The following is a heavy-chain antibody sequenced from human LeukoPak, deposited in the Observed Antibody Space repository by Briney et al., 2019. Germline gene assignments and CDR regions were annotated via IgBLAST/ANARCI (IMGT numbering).Heavy chain of an antibody. J-gene: IGHJ4*02. D-gene: IGHD3-10*01. CDR3: AKGHMVRGAEYFDY. Sequence: GGSLRLSCAASGFTFSSYGMHWVRQAPGKGLEWVAFIRYDGSNKYYADSVKGRFTISRDNSKNTLYLQMNSLRAEDTAVYYCAKGHMVRGAEYFDYWGQGTLVTVSS. CDR1: GFTFSSYG. CDR2: IRYDGSNK. V-gene: IGHV3-30*02.